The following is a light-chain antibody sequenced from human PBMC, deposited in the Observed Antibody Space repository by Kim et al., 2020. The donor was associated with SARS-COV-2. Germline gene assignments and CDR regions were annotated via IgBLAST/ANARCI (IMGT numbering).Light chain of an antibody. J-gene: IGLJ2*01. CDR1: HSTIGTDY. V-gene: IGLV1-47*01. Sequence: GRRVTIPCSGSHSTIGTDYVYWYQHLPGTAPKLLIYRSNQRPSGVPDRFSGSMSGTSASLAISGLRSEDEADYYCSAWDDSLSGVVFGGGTQLTVL. CDR3: SAWDDSLSGVV. CDR2: RSN.